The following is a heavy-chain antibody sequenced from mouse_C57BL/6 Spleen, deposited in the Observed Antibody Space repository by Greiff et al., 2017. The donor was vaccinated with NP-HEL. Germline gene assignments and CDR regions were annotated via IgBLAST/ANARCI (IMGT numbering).Heavy chain of an antibody. CDR1: GYTFTSYW. D-gene: IGHD1-1*01. CDR2: IDPNSGGT. V-gene: IGHV1-72*01. Sequence: LQESGAELVKPGASVKLSCKASGYTFTSYWMHWVKQRPGRGLEWIGRIDPNSGGTKYNEKFKSKATLTVDKPSSTAYMQLSSLTSEDSAVYYCARSHYGSSLYYFDYWGQGTTLTVSS. J-gene: IGHJ2*01. CDR3: ARSHYGSSLYYFDY.